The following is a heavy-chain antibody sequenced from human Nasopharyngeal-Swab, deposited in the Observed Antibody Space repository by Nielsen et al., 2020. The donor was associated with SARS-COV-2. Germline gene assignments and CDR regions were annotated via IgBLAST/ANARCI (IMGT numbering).Heavy chain of an antibody. D-gene: IGHD3-10*01. V-gene: IGHV4-39*02. CDR3: ARDTSPWLSRYVPFDI. J-gene: IGHJ3*02. CDR1: GDSISSSSYY. Sequence: SETLSLTCSVSGDSISSSSYYWGWVRQPPGKGLEWIGSIYYSGSTHYNPSLKSRVTISVDTSKNQFSLKLSSGTAADTAVYYCARDTSPWLSRYVPFDIWGQGTMVTVSS. CDR2: IYYSGST.